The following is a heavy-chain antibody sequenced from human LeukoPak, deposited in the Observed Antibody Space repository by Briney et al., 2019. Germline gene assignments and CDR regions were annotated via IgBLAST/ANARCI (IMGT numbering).Heavy chain of an antibody. CDR1: GGSIRGNY. CDR3: ARDKYYDSSGHYNDAFDI. D-gene: IGHD3-22*01. V-gene: IGHV4-4*07. J-gene: IGHJ3*02. CDR2: IYGSGST. Sequence: PAETLSLTCTVSGGSIRGNYWAWIRQPAGKGLEWIGRIYGSGSTNYNPSPKNRVTMSVDTSKNQFYLRVTSVNAADTAVYYCARDKYYDSSGHYNDAFDIWGQGTMVTVSS.